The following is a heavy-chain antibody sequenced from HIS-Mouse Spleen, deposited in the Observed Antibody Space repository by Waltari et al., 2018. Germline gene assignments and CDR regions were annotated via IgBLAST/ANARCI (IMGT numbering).Heavy chain of an antibody. CDR1: GSTFSSYG. V-gene: IGHV3-30*18. CDR3: AKDKHHAFDY. CDR2: ISYDGSNK. J-gene: IGHJ4*02. Sequence: QVQLVESVGGVVQPGRSLRLSCAAPGSTFSSYGMTWVRQAPGKGLEWVAVISYDGSNKYYADSVKGRFTISRDNSKNTLYLQMNSLRAEDTAVYYCAKDKHHAFDYWGQGTLVTVSS.